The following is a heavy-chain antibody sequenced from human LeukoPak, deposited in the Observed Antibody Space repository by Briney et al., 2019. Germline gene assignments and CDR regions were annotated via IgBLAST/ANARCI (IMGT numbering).Heavy chain of an antibody. CDR1: GGSISSNNYY. D-gene: IGHD5-18*01. Sequence: IPSETLSLTCTVSGGSISSNNYYWGWIRQPPGKGLEWVGSIYYSGSTYYNPSLKSRVTISVDTSKNQFSLKLSSVTAADTAVYYCARGLYNYGHGDYWGQGTLVTVSS. CDR3: ARGLYNYGHGDY. V-gene: IGHV4-39*01. CDR2: IYYSGST. J-gene: IGHJ4*02.